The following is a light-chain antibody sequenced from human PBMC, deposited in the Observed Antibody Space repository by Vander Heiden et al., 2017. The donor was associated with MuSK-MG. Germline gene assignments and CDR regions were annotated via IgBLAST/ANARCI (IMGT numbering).Light chain of an antibody. CDR3: QQRSPGPLLT. V-gene: IGKV3-11*01. Sequence: IVLTQSPATLSLSPGERATLYCRASQSVGTLLAWYQHRTGQATRLIIYHSSKRATGVPARVSGSGSGTDFTLTISSLEPEDFAVYFCQQRSPGPLLTFGQGTKLEIK. CDR2: HSS. CDR1: QSVGTL. J-gene: IGKJ2*01.